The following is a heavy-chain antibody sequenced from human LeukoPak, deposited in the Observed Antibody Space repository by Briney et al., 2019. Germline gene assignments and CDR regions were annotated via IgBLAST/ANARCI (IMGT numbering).Heavy chain of an antibody. CDR1: GGSFSSEA. J-gene: IGHJ6*03. V-gene: IGHV1-69*05. CDR2: IIPIFGTA. D-gene: IGHD3-10*01. CDR3: ARGRITMVRGSHYYYMDV. Sequence: SVKVSCKAFGGSFSSEAISWVRQAPGQGLEWMGGIIPIFGTANYAQKFQGRVTITTDESTSTAYMELSSLRSEDTAVYYCARGRITMVRGSHYYYMDVWGKGTTVTVSS.